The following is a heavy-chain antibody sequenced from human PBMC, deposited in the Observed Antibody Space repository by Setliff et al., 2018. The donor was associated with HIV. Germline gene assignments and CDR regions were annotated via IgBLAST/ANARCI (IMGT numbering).Heavy chain of an antibody. V-gene: IGHV1-69*13. D-gene: IGHD6-13*01. CDR2: IIPIFGTA. CDR1: GGTFSSYV. Sequence: SVKVSCKASGGTFSSYVISWVRQAPGQGLEWMGGIIPIFGTANYAQKFQGRVTITADESTSTAYMELSSLRSDDTAVYYCARDFSGQQLVGGWFDPWGHGTLVTVSS. CDR3: ARDFSGQQLVGGWFDP. J-gene: IGHJ5*02.